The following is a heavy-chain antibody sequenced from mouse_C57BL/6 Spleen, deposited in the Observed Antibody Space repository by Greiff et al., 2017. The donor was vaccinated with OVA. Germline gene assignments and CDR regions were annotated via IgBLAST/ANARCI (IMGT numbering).Heavy chain of an antibody. CDR2: IDTANGNT. J-gene: IGHJ3*01. CDR1: GFNIKNTY. CDR3: SSAQASGIAY. Sequence: VQLQQSVAELVRPGASVKLSCTASGFNIKNTYMNWVKQRPEQGLEWIGRIDTANGNTKYAPKFKGKGTITADTSSNTADLQLSSHTSEDTAIYYCSSAQASGIAYWGQGTLVTVSA. V-gene: IGHV14-3*01. D-gene: IGHD3-2*02.